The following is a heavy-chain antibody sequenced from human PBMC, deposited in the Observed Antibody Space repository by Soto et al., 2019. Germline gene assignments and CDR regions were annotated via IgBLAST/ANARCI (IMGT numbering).Heavy chain of an antibody. CDR1: GFTFSAYA. J-gene: IGHJ3*01. D-gene: IGHD2-8*01. V-gene: IGHV3-23*01. Sequence: EVQLLESGGGLVQPGGSLRLSCAASGFTFSAYAMSWVRQAPGKGLQWVSGLVGSGGGIQYADSERGRFTVSRDNSTNTLYLQKNSLTAEDTAVYDCATDAIDGNGGWEPFDRWGQGTEVTVSS. CDR2: LVGSGGGI. CDR3: ATDAIDGNGGWEPFDR.